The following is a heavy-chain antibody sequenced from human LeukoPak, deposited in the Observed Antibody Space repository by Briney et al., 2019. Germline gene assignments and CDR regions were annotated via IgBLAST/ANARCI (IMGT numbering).Heavy chain of an antibody. CDR1: GFTVGDYA. CDR2: IRSKAYGGTT. CDR3: TRDAYGSGSYSYY. Sequence: GGSLRLSCTASGFTVGDYAMSWVRQAPGKGLEWVGFIRSKAYGGTTEYAASVKGRFTISRDDSKSIAYLQMNSLKTEDTAVYYCTRDAYGSGSYSYYWGQGTLVTVSS. D-gene: IGHD3-10*01. V-gene: IGHV3-49*04. J-gene: IGHJ4*02.